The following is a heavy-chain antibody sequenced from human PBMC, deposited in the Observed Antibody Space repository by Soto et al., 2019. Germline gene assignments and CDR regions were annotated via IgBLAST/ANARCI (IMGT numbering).Heavy chain of an antibody. V-gene: IGHV1-46*01. J-gene: IGHJ6*02. CDR2: INTSGGSP. CDR1: GYTFTIYY. CDR3: ARGGRHSDYYYYYGMDV. Sequence: RASVKVSCKAFGYTFTIYYIHWVRQAPGQGLEWMGVINTSGGSPTYAQKFQDRVTMTRDTSTSTVYMELSSLRSEDTAVYYCARGGRHSDYYYYYGMDVWGQWDHGHRL. D-gene: IGHD6-25*01.